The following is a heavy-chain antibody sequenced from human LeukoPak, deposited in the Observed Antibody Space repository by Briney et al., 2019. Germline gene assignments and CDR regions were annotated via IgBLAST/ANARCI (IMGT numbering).Heavy chain of an antibody. CDR3: ARDVVNMRRWLQLYYFDY. D-gene: IGHD5-24*01. V-gene: IGHV1-46*01. CDR2: INPSGGST. CDR1: GYTFTSYY. J-gene: IGHJ4*02. Sequence: ASVKVSCKASGYTFTSYYMHWVRQAPGQGLEWMGIINPSGGSTSYAQKFQGRVTMTRGTSTSTVYMELSSPRSEDTAVYYCARDVVNMRRWLQLYYFDYWGQGTLVTVSS.